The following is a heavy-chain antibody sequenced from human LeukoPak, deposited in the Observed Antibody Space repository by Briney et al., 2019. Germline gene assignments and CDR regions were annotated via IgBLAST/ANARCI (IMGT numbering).Heavy chain of an antibody. J-gene: IGHJ4*02. CDR2: INSDGSST. D-gene: IGHD6-19*01. Sequence: GGSLRLSCAASGFTFSSYWMHWVRQAPGKGLVWVSRINSDGSSTGYADSVKGRFTISRDNAKNTLYLQMNSLRAEDTAVYYCARDTGYSSGWPDNFDYWGQGTLVTVSS. V-gene: IGHV3-74*01. CDR1: GFTFSSYW. CDR3: ARDTGYSSGWPDNFDY.